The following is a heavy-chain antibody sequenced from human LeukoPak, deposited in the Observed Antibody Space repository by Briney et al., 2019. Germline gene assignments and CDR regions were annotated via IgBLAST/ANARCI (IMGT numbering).Heavy chain of an antibody. D-gene: IGHD6-6*01. CDR1: GYTFTGYY. J-gene: IGHJ1*01. CDR3: ARQYSSSSRYFQH. CDR2: INLNSGGT. Sequence: ASVKVSCKASGYTFTGYYMHWVRQAPGQGLEWMGWINLNSGGTNYAQKFQGRVTMTRDTSISTAYMELSRLRSDDTAVYYCARQYSSSSRYFQHWGQGTLVTVSS. V-gene: IGHV1-2*02.